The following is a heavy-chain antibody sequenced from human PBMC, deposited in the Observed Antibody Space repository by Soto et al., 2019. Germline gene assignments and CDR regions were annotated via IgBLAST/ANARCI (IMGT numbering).Heavy chain of an antibody. V-gene: IGHV4-59*08. Sequence: SETLSLTCTFSGGSISSYYWNWIRQPPGKGLEGIGDIYYSGSTNYNPPLKSRVTISVDTSKSQFSLKLSSVTAADTAVYYCATARYCSGGSCYPYYYYYYGMDVWGQGTTVTVSS. J-gene: IGHJ6*02. CDR1: GGSISSYY. D-gene: IGHD2-15*01. CDR3: ATARYCSGGSCYPYYYYYYGMDV. CDR2: IYYSGST.